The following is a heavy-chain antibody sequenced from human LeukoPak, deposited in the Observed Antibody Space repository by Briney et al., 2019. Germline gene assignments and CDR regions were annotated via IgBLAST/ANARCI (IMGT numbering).Heavy chain of an antibody. J-gene: IGHJ5*02. D-gene: IGHD2-2*01. Sequence: QTGGSLRLSCAASGFTFSSYAMHWVRQAPGKGLEWVSVISGSGGTTYYADSVKGRFTTSRDNSKNTLYLQMNSLRAEDTAVYYCAXKLRXDCSSTNCPKGDCFDPWGQGTLVTVSS. CDR2: ISGSGGTT. CDR1: GFTFSSYA. CDR3: AXKLRXDCSSTNCPKGDCFDP. V-gene: IGHV3-23*01.